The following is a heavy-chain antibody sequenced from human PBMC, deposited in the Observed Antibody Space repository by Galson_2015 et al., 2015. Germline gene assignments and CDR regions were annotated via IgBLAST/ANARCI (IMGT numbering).Heavy chain of an antibody. Sequence: SLRLSCAASGFTVSSNYMSWVRQAPGKGLEWVSVIYSGGSTYYADSVKGRFTISRDNSKNTLYLQMNSLRAEDTAVYYCAQISQRGSYPYDYWGQGTLVTVSS. D-gene: IGHD1-26*01. V-gene: IGHV3-66*02. CDR3: AQISQRGSYPYDY. J-gene: IGHJ4*02. CDR2: IYSGGST. CDR1: GFTVSSNY.